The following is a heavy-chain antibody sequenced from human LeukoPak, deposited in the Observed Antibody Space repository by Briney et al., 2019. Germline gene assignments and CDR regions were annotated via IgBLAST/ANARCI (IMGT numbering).Heavy chain of an antibody. J-gene: IGHJ4*02. CDR1: GGSFSGYY. CDR2: INHSGST. V-gene: IGHV4-34*01. D-gene: IGHD5-18*01. Sequence: NPSETLSLTCAVYGGSFSGYYWSWIRQPPGKGLEWIGEINHSGSTNYNPSLKSRVTISVDTSKNQFSLKLSSVTAADTAVYYCARHGYSYGFTTLDYWGQGTLVTVSS. CDR3: ARHGYSYGFTTLDY.